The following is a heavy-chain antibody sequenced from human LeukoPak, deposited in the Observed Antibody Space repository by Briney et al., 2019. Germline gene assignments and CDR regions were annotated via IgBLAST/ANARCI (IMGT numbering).Heavy chain of an antibody. J-gene: IGHJ6*03. Sequence: ASETLSLTCTVSGGSISSGSYYWSWIRQPAGKGLEWIGRIYTSGSTKYNPSLKSRVTISVDTSKNQFSLKLSSVTAADTAVYYCARIYCGGDCRGYYYHYYMDVWGKGTTVTISS. V-gene: IGHV4-61*02. CDR1: GGSISSGSYY. D-gene: IGHD2-21*02. CDR2: IYTSGST. CDR3: ARIYCGGDCRGYYYHYYMDV.